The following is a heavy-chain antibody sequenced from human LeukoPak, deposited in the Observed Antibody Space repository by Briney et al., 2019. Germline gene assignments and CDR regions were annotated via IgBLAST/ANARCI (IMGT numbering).Heavy chain of an antibody. CDR2: ISAYNGNT. Sequence: ASVKVSCKASGYTFTSYGISWVRQAPGQGLEWMGWISAYNGNTNYAQKLQGRVTMTTDTPTSTAYMELRSLRSDDTAVYYCARVLYYDSSGYYSYYFDYWGQGTLVTVSS. CDR1: GYTFTSYG. CDR3: ARVLYYDSSGYYSYYFDY. D-gene: IGHD3-22*01. V-gene: IGHV1-18*01. J-gene: IGHJ4*02.